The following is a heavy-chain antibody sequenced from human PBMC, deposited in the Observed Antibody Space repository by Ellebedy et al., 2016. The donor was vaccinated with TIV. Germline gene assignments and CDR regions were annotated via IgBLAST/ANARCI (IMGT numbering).Heavy chain of an antibody. V-gene: IGHV3-66*01. D-gene: IGHD6-13*01. CDR1: GFAVSSHY. CDR3: ARDGVTAASSYFDY. Sequence: GESLKISCAASGFAVSSHYMTWVRQAPGKGLEWVSVIYSGGLTYYADSVKGRFNISRDNSKNTVYLQMNGLRAEDTAVYYCARDGVTAASSYFDYWGQGTLVTVSS. J-gene: IGHJ4*02. CDR2: IYSGGLT.